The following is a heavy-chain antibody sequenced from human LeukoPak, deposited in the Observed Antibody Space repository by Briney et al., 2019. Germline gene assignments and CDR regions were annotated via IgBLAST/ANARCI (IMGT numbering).Heavy chain of an antibody. V-gene: IGHV3-74*01. J-gene: IGHJ5*02. CDR1: GFTFSSHW. Sequence: QPGGSLRLSCAASGFTFSSHWMHWVCQAPGKGLVWVSRLNTDGSSTVYADSVKGRFTISRDNAKNTLYLQMNSLRAEDTAVYYCARGYYDSNDSNRSNWFEPWGQGTLVTVSS. D-gene: IGHD3-22*01. CDR2: LNTDGSST. CDR3: ARGYYDSNDSNRSNWFEP.